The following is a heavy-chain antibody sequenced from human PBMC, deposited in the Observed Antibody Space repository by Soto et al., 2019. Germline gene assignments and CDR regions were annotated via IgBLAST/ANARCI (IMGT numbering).Heavy chain of an antibody. V-gene: IGHV3-23*01. D-gene: IGHD6-19*01. J-gene: IGHJ4*01. Sequence: GGSLRLSCAAYGFTFTTYTMNWVRLAPGKGLEWVSGINVHDTGTYYADSVKGRFTISRDNSKNMVFLQMDSLRADDTAVYYCARAPEQRPIDLWGHGSLVTVSS. CDR1: GFTFTTYT. CDR3: ARAPEQRPIDL. CDR2: INVHDTGT.